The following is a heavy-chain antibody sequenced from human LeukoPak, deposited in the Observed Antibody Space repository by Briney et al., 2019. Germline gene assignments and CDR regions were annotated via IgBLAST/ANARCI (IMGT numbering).Heavy chain of an antibody. D-gene: IGHD3-10*01. CDR3: ARGGAREILLWFGELLYPIDY. CDR2: IKQDGSEK. CDR1: GFTFSSYW. Sequence: PGGSLRLSCAASGFTFSSYWMSWVRQAPGKGLEWVANIKQDGSEKYYVDSVKGRFTISRDNAKNSLYLQMNSLRAEDTAVYYCARGGAREILLWFGELLYPIDYWGQGTLVTVSS. V-gene: IGHV3-7*03. J-gene: IGHJ4*02.